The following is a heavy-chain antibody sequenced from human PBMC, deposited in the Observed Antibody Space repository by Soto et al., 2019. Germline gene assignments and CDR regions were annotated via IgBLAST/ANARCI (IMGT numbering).Heavy chain of an antibody. CDR3: ARMATFGSLNWFDP. D-gene: IGHD3-16*01. Sequence: ASVKVSCKASGYIFTNNDVSWVRQATGQGLEWMGWMDPGSGDTGYAQKFQGRVTMTRDISIATAYMELSSLRSDDTAIYYCARMATFGSLNWFDPWGQGTLVTVSS. CDR2: MDPGSGDT. CDR1: GYIFTNND. V-gene: IGHV1-8*01. J-gene: IGHJ5*02.